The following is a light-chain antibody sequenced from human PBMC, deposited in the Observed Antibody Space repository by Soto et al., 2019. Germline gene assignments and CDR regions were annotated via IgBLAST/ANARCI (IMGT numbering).Light chain of an antibody. V-gene: IGLV2-14*01. Sequence: QSVLTQPASVSGSPGQSITISCTGTSSDVGGYNSVSWFQQHPGKAPKLKIYEVSNRPSGVSNRFSGSKSGNTASLTISELQAEDEADYYCTSFTTISTGVFGGGTKLTVL. CDR1: SSDVGGYNS. CDR2: EVS. CDR3: TSFTTISTGV. J-gene: IGLJ3*02.